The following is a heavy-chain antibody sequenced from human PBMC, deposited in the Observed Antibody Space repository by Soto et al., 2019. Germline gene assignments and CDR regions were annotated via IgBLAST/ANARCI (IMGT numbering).Heavy chain of an antibody. Sequence: ASVKVSCKASGYTFTSYGISWVRQAPGQGLEWMGWINAGNGNTKYSQKFQGRVTFTRDTSANTAYMELSSLISEDTAVYYCARPKDYDDCLDVWGQGTLVTVSS. V-gene: IGHV1-3*01. D-gene: IGHD3-22*01. CDR3: ARPKDYDDCLDV. CDR1: GYTFTSYG. J-gene: IGHJ4*02. CDR2: INAGNGNT.